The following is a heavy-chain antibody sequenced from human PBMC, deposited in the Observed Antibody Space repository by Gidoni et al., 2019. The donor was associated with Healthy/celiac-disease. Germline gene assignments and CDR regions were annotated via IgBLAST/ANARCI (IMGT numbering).Heavy chain of an antibody. V-gene: IGHV4-59*08. CDR2: IYYSGST. CDR1: GGSISSYY. J-gene: IGHJ4*02. D-gene: IGHD4-17*01. CDR3: ARQPDYGDYSFWGGRTRNYYFDY. Sequence: QVQLQESGPGLVKPSETLSLTCTVSGGSISSYYWSWIRQPPGKGLEWIGYIYYSGSTNYNPSLKSRVTISVDTSKNQFSLKLSSVTAADTAVYYCARQPDYGDYSFWGGRTRNYYFDYWGQGTLVTVSS.